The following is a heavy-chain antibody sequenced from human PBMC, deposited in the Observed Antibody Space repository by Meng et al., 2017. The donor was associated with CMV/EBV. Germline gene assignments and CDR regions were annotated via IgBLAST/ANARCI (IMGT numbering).Heavy chain of an antibody. CDR1: GGSFSGYY. J-gene: IGHJ4*02. CDR2: INHSGST. CDR3: ARGGVEMATIGYYFDY. Sequence: VPLQQWGAGLLKPSETLSLTCAVYGGSFSGYYWSWIRQPPGKGLEWIGEINHSGSTNYNPSLKSRVTISVDTSKNQFSLKLSSVTAADTAVYYCARGGVEMATIGYYFDYWGQGTLVTVSS. D-gene: IGHD5-24*01. V-gene: IGHV4-34*01.